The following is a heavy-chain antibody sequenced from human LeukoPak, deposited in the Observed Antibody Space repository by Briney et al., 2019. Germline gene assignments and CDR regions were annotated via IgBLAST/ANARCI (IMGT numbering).Heavy chain of an antibody. CDR1: GFTFSNAW. J-gene: IGHJ4*02. CDR2: IKSKTDGGTT. CDR3: TTDVVYCGGDCTPGY. Sequence: PGGSLRLSCAASGFTFSNAWMSWVRQAPGKGLEWVGRIKSKTDGGTTDYAAPVKGRFTISTDDSKNTLYLQTNSLKTEDTAVYYCTTDVVYCGGDCTPGYRGQGTLVTVSS. D-gene: IGHD2-21*02. V-gene: IGHV3-15*01.